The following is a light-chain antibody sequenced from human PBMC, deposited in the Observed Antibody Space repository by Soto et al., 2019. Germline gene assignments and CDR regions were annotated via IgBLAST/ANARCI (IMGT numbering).Light chain of an antibody. CDR3: QSYDSSLSVVV. J-gene: IGLJ2*01. CDR2: GNS. CDR1: SSNIGAGYD. Sequence: QSVLTQPPSVSGAPGQRVTISCTGSSSNIGAGYDVHWYQQLPGTARKLLIYGNSNRPSGVPDRFSGSKSGPSAALAITGLQVEDEADYCCQSYDSSLSVVVFGGGTKLTVL. V-gene: IGLV1-40*01.